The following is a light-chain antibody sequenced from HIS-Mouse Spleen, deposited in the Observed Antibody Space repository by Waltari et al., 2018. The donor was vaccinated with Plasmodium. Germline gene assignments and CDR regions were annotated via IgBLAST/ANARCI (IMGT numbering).Light chain of an antibody. CDR1: PSVLYSSNNKNY. CDR2: WAS. Sequence: DIVMTQSPDSLAVSLGVRATINCKSSPSVLYSSNNKNYLAWYQQKPGQPPKLLIYWASTRESGVPDRFSGSGSGTDFTLTISSLQAEDVAVYYCQQYYSTPRTFGQGTKVESK. V-gene: IGKV4-1*01. CDR3: QQYYSTPRT. J-gene: IGKJ1*01.